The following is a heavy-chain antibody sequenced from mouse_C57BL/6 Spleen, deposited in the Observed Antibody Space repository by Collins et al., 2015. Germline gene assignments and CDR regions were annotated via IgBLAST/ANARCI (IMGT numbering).Heavy chain of an antibody. CDR2: IDPSDSYT. J-gene: IGHJ4*01. Sequence: QVQLQQPGAELVMPGASVKLSCKASGYTFTSYWMHWVKQRPGQGLEWIGEIDPSDSYTNYNQKFKGKSTLTVDKSSSTAYMQLSSLTSEDSAVYYCARNYYGNYPYAMDYWGQGTSVTVSS. CDR1: GYTFTSYW. D-gene: IGHD2-1*01. CDR3: ARNYYGNYPYAMDY. V-gene: IGHV1-69*01.